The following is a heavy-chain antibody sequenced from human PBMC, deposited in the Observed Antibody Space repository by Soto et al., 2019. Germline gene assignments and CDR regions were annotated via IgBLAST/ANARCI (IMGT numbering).Heavy chain of an antibody. CDR3: TRDIRGSKLITLIDAFDI. Sequence: GGSLRLSCTASGFTFGDYAMSWFRQAPGKGLEWVGFIRSKAYGGTTEYAASVKGRFTISRDDSKSIAYLQMNSLKTEDTAVYYCTRDIRGSKLITLIDAFDIWGQGTMVTVSS. V-gene: IGHV3-49*03. CDR1: GFTFGDYA. D-gene: IGHD1-20*01. J-gene: IGHJ3*02. CDR2: IRSKAYGGTT.